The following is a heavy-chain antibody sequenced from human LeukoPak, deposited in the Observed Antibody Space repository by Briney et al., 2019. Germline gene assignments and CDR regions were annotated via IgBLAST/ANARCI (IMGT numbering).Heavy chain of an antibody. J-gene: IGHJ5*02. CDR1: GYTFTSYY. CDR3: ARRIAVAGTLWFDP. Sequence: ASVKVSCKASGYTFTSYYIYWVRQAPGQGLEWMGVINPSGGSTNYAQKFQGRVTMTRDTSTSTVYMELSSLRSEDTAVYCCARRIAVAGTLWFDPWGQGTLVTVSS. CDR2: INPSGGST. V-gene: IGHV1-46*01. D-gene: IGHD6-19*01.